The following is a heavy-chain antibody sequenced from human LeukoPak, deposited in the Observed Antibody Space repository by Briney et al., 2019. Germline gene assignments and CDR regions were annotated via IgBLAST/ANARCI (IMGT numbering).Heavy chain of an antibody. V-gene: IGHV1-18*01. CDR1: GYTFTSYG. CDR2: ISAYNGNT. D-gene: IGHD6-13*01. CDR3: AREYSSSSNWFDP. J-gene: IGHJ5*02. Sequence: ASVKVSCKASGYTFTSYGISWVRQAPGQGLEWMGWISAYNGNTNYAQKLQGRVTMTRNTSISTAYMELSSLRSEDTAVYYCAREYSSSSNWFDPWGQGTLVTVSS.